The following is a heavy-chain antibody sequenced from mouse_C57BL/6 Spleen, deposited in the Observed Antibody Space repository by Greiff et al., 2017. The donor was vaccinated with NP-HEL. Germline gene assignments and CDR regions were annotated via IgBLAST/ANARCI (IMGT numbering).Heavy chain of an antibody. V-gene: IGHV14-4*01. CDR1: GFNIKDDY. Sequence: VQLQQSGAELVRPGASVKLSCTASGFNIKDDYMHWVKQRPEQGLEWIGWIDPENGDTEYASKFQGKATITADTSSNTAYLQLSSLTSEDTAVYYCTLYSNYGYWGQGTTLTVSS. D-gene: IGHD2-5*01. J-gene: IGHJ2*01. CDR3: TLYSNYGY. CDR2: IDPENGDT.